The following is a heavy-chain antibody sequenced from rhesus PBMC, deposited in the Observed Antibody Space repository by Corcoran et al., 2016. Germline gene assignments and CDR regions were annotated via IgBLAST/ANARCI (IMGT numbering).Heavy chain of an antibody. CDR2: IYGRGGNT. J-gene: IGHJ6*01. CDR1: GGSISDSYY. V-gene: IGHV4-160*01. CDR3: ARRFSSGWSDYYGLDS. Sequence: QVQLQESGPGLVKPSETLSLTCTVSGGSISDSYYWNWIRQPPGKGLEWMGRIYGRGGNTGSNPPLKSRVTISKATSKNQFSLKLSSVTAADTAVYYCARRFSSGWSDYYGLDSWGQGVVVTVSS. D-gene: IGHD6S26*01.